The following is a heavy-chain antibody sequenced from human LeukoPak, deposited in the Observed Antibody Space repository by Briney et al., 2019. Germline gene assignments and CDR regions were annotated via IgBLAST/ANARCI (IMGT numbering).Heavy chain of an antibody. V-gene: IGHV4-38-2*02. J-gene: IGHJ4*02. CDR1: GYSISSGYF. CDR3: AAMTTVTMYSYFFDS. CDR2: MYHSGST. Sequence: SETLSLTCTVSGYSISSGYFWGWIRQPPGKGLEWIGSMYHSGSTSYNPSLKSRVTISVDSSTNHFSLRLTSVTAADTAIYYCAAMTTVTMYSYFFDSWGQGTLLTVSS. D-gene: IGHD4-17*01.